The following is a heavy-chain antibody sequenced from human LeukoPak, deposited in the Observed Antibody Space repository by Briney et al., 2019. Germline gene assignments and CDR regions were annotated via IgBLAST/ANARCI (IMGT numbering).Heavy chain of an antibody. D-gene: IGHD2-2*01. CDR1: GGSISSYY. V-gene: IGHV4-4*07. Sequence: PSETLSLTCTVSGGSISSYYWSWIRQPAGKGLEWIGRIYTSGSTNYNPSLKSRVTVSVDTSKNQFSLKLSSVTAADTAVYYCARGPDIVVVNWFDPWGQGTLVTVSS. CDR3: ARGPDIVVVNWFDP. J-gene: IGHJ5*02. CDR2: IYTSGST.